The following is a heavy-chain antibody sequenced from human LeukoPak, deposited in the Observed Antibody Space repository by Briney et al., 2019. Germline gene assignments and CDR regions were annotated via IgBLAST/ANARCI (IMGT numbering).Heavy chain of an antibody. CDR3: AREFYSNEYYMDV. V-gene: IGHV4-4*07. J-gene: IGHJ6*03. Sequence: PSETLSLTCTVPGDCISSYYGSWIRQPAGKGLELIGRIDTSESTNYNPSLKSRVTMSVGTSKNQFTRKMSAVTAADTAVNNCAREFYSNEYYMDVWGKGTTVTVSS. CDR2: IDTSEST. D-gene: IGHD4-11*01. CDR1: GDCISSYY.